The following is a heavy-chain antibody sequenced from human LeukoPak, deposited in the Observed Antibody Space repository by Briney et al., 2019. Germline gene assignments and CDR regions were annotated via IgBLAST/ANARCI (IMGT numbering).Heavy chain of an antibody. CDR1: GGSISSYY. Sequence: SETLSLTCTVSGGSISSYYWSWIRQPPGKGLEWIGYIYYSGSTNYNPSLKSRVTISVDMSKNQFSLKLSSVTAADTAVYYCARQSGNYGGFRDDYWGQGTLVTVSS. J-gene: IGHJ4*02. V-gene: IGHV4-59*08. CDR3: ARQSGNYGGFRDDY. CDR2: IYYSGST. D-gene: IGHD4-23*01.